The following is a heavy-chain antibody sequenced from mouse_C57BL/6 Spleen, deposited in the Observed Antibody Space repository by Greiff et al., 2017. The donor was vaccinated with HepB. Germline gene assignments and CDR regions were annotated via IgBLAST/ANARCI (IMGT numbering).Heavy chain of an antibody. D-gene: IGHD1-1*01. CDR3: ARRNYYYGNPDV. J-gene: IGHJ1*03. CDR2: IDPSDSYT. V-gene: IGHV1-69*01. Sequence: QVQLQQPGAELVMPGASVKLSCKASGYTFTSYWMHWVKQRPGQGLEWIGEIDPSDSYTNYNQKFKGKSTLTVDKSSSTAYMQLSSLTSEDSAVYYCARRNYYYGNPDVWGTGTTVTVSS. CDR1: GYTFTSYW.